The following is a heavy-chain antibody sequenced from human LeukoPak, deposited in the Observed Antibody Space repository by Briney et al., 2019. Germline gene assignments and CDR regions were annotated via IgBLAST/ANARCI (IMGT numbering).Heavy chain of an antibody. CDR2: ISGSGGST. V-gene: IGHV3-23*01. J-gene: IGHJ4*02. CDR1: GFTFSSYA. Sequence: GGSLRLSCAASGFTFSSYAMSWVRQAPGKGLEWVSAISGSGGSTYYADSVKGRFTISRDNSKNTLHLQMNSLRAEDTAVYYCAKEGGATYYDILTGYPHYYFDYWGQGTLVTVSS. CDR3: AKEGGATYYDILTGYPHYYFDY. D-gene: IGHD3-9*01.